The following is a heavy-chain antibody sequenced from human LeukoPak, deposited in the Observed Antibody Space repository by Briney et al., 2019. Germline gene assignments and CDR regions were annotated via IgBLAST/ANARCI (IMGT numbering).Heavy chain of an antibody. Sequence: SETLSLTCTVSGGSISSYYWSWIRQPPGKGLEWIGYIYYSGSTNYNPSLKSRVTISVDTSKNQFSLKLSSVTAADTAVYYCARAGTTLFSAFDIWGQGTMVTVSS. CDR1: GGSISSYY. CDR2: IYYSGST. CDR3: ARAGTTLFSAFDI. J-gene: IGHJ3*02. V-gene: IGHV4-59*01. D-gene: IGHD1-7*01.